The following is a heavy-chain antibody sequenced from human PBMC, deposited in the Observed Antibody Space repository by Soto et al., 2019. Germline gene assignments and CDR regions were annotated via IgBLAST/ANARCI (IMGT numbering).Heavy chain of an antibody. CDR1: GFTFSSYG. V-gene: IGHV3-30*18. CDR2: ISYDGSNK. CDR3: AKDPRCSSTSCFLNGMDV. D-gene: IGHD2-2*01. Sequence: PGGSLRLSCAASGFTFSSYGMHWVRQAPGKGLEWVAVISYDGSNKYYADSVKGRFTISRDNSKNTLYLQMNSLRDEDTAVYYCAKDPRCSSTSCFLNGMDVWGPGTTVTVSS. J-gene: IGHJ6*02.